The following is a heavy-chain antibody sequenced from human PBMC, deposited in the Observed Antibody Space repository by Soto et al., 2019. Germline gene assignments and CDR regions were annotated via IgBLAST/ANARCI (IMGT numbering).Heavy chain of an antibody. J-gene: IGHJ5*02. CDR2: ISYDGSNK. CDR3: ARAASGIAALNWFDP. D-gene: IGHD6-6*01. Sequence: GGSLRLSCAASGFTFSSYAMHWVRQAPGKGLEWVAVISYDGSNKYYADSVKGRFTISRDNSKNTLYLQMNSLRAEDTAVYYCARAASGIAALNWFDPWGQGTLVTVSS. CDR1: GFTFSSYA. V-gene: IGHV3-30-3*01.